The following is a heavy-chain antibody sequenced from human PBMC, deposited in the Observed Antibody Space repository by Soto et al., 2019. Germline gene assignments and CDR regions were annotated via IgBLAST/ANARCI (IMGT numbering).Heavy chain of an antibody. CDR3: AALGCSGGSCYSEVAFDI. Sequence: SVKVSCKASGFTFTSSAMQWVRQARGQRLEWIGWIVVGSGNTNYAQKFQERVTITRDMSTSTAYMELSSLRSEDTAVYYCAALGCSGGSCYSEVAFDIWGQGTMVPVSS. CDR2: IVVGSGNT. D-gene: IGHD2-15*01. J-gene: IGHJ3*02. CDR1: GFTFTSSA. V-gene: IGHV1-58*02.